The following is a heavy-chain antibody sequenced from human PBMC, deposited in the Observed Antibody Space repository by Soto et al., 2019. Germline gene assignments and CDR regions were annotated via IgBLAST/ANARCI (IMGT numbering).Heavy chain of an antibody. CDR3: ARDLAYSSSWGEHYYYMDV. J-gene: IGHJ6*03. Sequence: PGGSLRLSCAASGFTVSSNYMSWVRQAPGKGLEWVSVIYSGGSTYYADSVKGRFTISRHNSKNTLYLQMNSLRAEDTAVYYCARDLAYSSSWGEHYYYMDVWGKGTTVTLSS. CDR1: GFTVSSNY. D-gene: IGHD6-6*01. CDR2: IYSGGST. V-gene: IGHV3-53*04.